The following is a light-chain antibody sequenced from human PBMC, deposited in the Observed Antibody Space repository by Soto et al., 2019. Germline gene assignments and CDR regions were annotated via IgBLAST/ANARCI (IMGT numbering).Light chain of an antibody. V-gene: IGKV3-15*01. CDR1: QSVGGD. J-gene: IGKJ4*01. CDR2: GAS. Sequence: EVVMTQSPATLSLSPGERATLSCRASQSVGGDLAWYQQKPGQAPRLLIFGASTRATGIQARFSGSGSVTEFTLTIRSLQSEDFAVYYCKQYNHWPLTFGGGTKVDIK. CDR3: KQYNHWPLT.